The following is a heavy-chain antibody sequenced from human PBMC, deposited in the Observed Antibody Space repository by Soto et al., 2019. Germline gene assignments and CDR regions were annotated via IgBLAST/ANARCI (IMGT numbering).Heavy chain of an antibody. V-gene: IGHV4-34*01. CDR2: INHSGST. D-gene: IGHD5-12*01. J-gene: IGHJ4*02. CDR3: ARDRGYSGYDDY. CDR1: GGSISGYY. Sequence: SETLSLTCTVSGGSISGYYWSWIRQPPGKGLEWIGEINHSGSTNYNPSLKSRVTISVDTSKNQFSLKLSSVTAADTAVYYCARDRGYSGYDDYWGQGTLVTVSS.